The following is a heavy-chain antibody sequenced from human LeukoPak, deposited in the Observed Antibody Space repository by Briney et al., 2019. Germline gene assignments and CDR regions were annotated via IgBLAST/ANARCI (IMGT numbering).Heavy chain of an antibody. CDR2: IRDGGDT. D-gene: IGHD1-26*01. Sequence: PGGSLRLSCEPSGFTFRTYAMSWVRQAPGKRLEWVSVIRDGGDTYYADSVKGRFTISRDNSKNTLYLQMNSLRAEDTAVYYCAKSSIVGAIGVFDYWGQGTLVTVSA. J-gene: IGHJ4*02. CDR1: GFTFRTYA. V-gene: IGHV3-23*01. CDR3: AKSSIVGAIGVFDY.